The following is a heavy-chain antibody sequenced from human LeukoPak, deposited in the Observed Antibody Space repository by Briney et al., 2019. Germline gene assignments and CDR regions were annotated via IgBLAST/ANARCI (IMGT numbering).Heavy chain of an antibody. Sequence: GRSLRLSCAASGFTFSSYAMHWVRQAPGKGLEWVAVIAYDGNSKYYADSVQGRFTISRDNPKNTLDLQMNSLRGEDTAVYYCARGHCSGGSCYSVYYYYYGMDVWGQGTTVTVSS. CDR1: GFTFSSYA. CDR2: IAYDGNSK. D-gene: IGHD2-15*01. CDR3: ARGHCSGGSCYSVYYYYYGMDV. J-gene: IGHJ6*02. V-gene: IGHV3-30-3*01.